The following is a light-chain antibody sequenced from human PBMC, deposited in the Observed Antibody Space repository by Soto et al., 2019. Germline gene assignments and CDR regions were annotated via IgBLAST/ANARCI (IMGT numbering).Light chain of an antibody. Sequence: EIVLTQSPGTLSLSPGERATLSCRASQSVSSSYLAWYQQKPGQAPRLLIYGASSRATDIPDRFSGSGSGTDFALTISRLEPVDFAVYYCQQYSTSPYTFGQGTKLEIK. V-gene: IGKV3-20*01. J-gene: IGKJ2*01. CDR1: QSVSSSY. CDR2: GAS. CDR3: QQYSTSPYT.